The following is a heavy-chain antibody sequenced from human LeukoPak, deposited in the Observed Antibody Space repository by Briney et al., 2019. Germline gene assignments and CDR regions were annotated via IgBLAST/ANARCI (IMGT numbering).Heavy chain of an antibody. CDR3: AKLSSSGWLPTDAFDI. CDR1: GFTFSSYS. Sequence: GGSLRLSCAASGFTFSSYSMNWVRQAPGKGLEWVSAISGSGGSTYYADPVKGRFTISRDNSKNTLYLQMNSLRAEDTAVYYCAKLSSSGWLPTDAFDIWGQGTMVTVSS. CDR2: ISGSGGST. J-gene: IGHJ3*02. V-gene: IGHV3-23*01. D-gene: IGHD6-19*01.